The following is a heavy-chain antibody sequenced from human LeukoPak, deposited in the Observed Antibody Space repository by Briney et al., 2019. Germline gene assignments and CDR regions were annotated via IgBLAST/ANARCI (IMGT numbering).Heavy chain of an antibody. D-gene: IGHD4-17*01. Sequence: ASVKVSCKASGYTFTSYGISWVRQAPGQGLEWMGWISAYNGNTNYAQKLQGRVTMTTDTSTSTAYMELRSLRSDDTAVYYCARDVPGASPHYGDYPYYFDYWGQGTLVTVSS. V-gene: IGHV1-18*01. CDR3: ARDVPGASPHYGDYPYYFDY. CDR1: GYTFTSYG. J-gene: IGHJ4*02. CDR2: ISAYNGNT.